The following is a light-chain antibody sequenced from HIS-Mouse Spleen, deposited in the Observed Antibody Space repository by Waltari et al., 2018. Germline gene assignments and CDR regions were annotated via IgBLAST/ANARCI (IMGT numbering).Light chain of an antibody. CDR3: YSTDSSGNHRV. Sequence: SYELTQPPSVSVSPGQTARITCSGDALPKKYAYWYQQKSGQAPVLVIYEDSKRPSGIPERFSGSSSGKMATLAISGAQVGDEADYYCYSTDSSGNHRVFGGGTKLTVL. J-gene: IGLJ2*01. CDR2: EDS. V-gene: IGLV3-10*01. CDR1: ALPKKY.